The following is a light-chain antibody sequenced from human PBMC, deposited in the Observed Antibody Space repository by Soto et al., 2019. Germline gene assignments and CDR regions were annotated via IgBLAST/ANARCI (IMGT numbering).Light chain of an antibody. J-gene: IGKJ2*01. V-gene: IGKV3-20*01. Sequence: EIVLTQSPGTLSLSPGERATLSCRASQSVSSSYLAWYQQKPGQAPRLLIYGASSRATGIPDRFSGSGSGADITLTISRLEPGGFAVYYCQQYDSSPYTFGQGTKLEIK. CDR3: QQYDSSPYT. CDR2: GAS. CDR1: QSVSSSY.